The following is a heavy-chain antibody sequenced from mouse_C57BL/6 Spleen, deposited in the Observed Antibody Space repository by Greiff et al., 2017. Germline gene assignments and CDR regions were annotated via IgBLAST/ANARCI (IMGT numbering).Heavy chain of an antibody. CDR2: IYPRSGNT. D-gene: IGHD1-1*01. CDR1: GYTFTSYG. J-gene: IGHJ2*01. V-gene: IGHV1-81*01. Sequence: VKLQESGAELARPGASVTLSCKASGYTFTSYGISWVKQRTGQGLEWIGEIYPRSGNTYYKVKFKGKATLTADKSSSTAYMELRSLTSEVSTVYFCARKGLYGRGYVDFDYWGQGTTLTVSS. CDR3: ARKGLYGRGYVDFDY.